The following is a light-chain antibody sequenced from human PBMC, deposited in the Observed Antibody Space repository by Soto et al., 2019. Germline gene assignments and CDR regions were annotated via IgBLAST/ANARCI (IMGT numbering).Light chain of an antibody. J-gene: IGKJ3*01. V-gene: IGKV1-27*01. CDR2: AAS. Sequence: DIQMTQSPSSLSASVGDRDTITCRASQGISNYLAWYQQKPGKVPKLLIYAASTLQSGVPSRFSGSGSATDFTLTISSLQAEDVATYYCQKYNSARFTFGPGTKVDIK. CDR1: QGISNY. CDR3: QKYNSARFT.